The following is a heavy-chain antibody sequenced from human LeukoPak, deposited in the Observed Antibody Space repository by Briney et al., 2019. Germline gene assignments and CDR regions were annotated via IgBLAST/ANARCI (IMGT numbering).Heavy chain of an antibody. CDR2: IYHSGST. CDR1: GYSISSGYY. CDR3: ARSDGYGLVGI. V-gene: IGHV4-38-2*02. D-gene: IGHD3-10*01. Sequence: SETLSLTCTVSGYSISSGYYWGWIRQPPGKGLKWIGSIYHSGSTYYNPSFKSRVIIIIDTPKNHFSLTLSSVTAADTAVYYCARSDGYGLVGIWGQGTMVTVSS. J-gene: IGHJ3*02.